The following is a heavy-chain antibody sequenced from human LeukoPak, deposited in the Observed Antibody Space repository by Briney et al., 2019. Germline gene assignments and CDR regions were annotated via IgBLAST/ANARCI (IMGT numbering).Heavy chain of an antibody. D-gene: IGHD3-3*01. CDR3: ARAKTMKYYDFWRGYSG. V-gene: IGHV3-21*01. CDR2: IRSSRSYI. CDR1: GFTFSSYS. J-gene: IGHJ4*02. Sequence: KPGGSLRLSCAASGFTFSSYSMNWVRQAPGKWLEWVSSIRSSRSYIYYADSVKGRFTISRDNAKKSLYLQMNSLRAEDTAVYYCARAKTMKYYDFWRGYSGWGQGTLVNVSS.